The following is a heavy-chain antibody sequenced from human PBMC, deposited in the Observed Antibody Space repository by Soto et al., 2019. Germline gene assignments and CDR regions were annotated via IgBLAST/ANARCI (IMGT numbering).Heavy chain of an antibody. D-gene: IGHD3-9*01. J-gene: IGHJ6*03. CDR1: GFTFSSYA. CDR2: ISGSGGST. V-gene: IGHV3-23*01. CDR3: AGGDWLLFSYYYYMDV. Sequence: GGSLRLSCAASGFTFSSYAMSWVRQAPGKGLGWVSAISGSGGSTYYADSVKGRFTISRDNSKNTLYLQMNCLRAEDTAVYYCAGGDWLLFSYYYYMDVWGKGTTVTVSS.